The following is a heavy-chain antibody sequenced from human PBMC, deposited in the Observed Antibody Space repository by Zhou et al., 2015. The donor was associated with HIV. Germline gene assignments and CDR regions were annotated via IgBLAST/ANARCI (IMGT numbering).Heavy chain of an antibody. CDR1: GGTFSGSD. CDR3: ARSSVNHDYAFDL. Sequence: LVQSGTEVKKPGSSVKVSCRATGGTFSGSDISWVRQAPGQGLEWMGSITPMFETETYAEKFRARLTITVDKSTSAAYMELSSLTSDDTAVYFCARSSVNHDYAFDLWGQGTKVIVSS. CDR2: ITPMFETE. J-gene: IGHJ3*01. D-gene: IGHD6-19*01. V-gene: IGHV1-69*06.